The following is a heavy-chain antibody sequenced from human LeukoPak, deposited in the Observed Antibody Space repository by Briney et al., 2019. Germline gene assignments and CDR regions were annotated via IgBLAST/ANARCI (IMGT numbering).Heavy chain of an antibody. Sequence: GGSLRLSCAASGFAFSSYEMNWVRQAPGKGLEWVSYISSRGSTIYYADSVKGRFTISRDNAKNSLYLQMNSLRAEDTAVYYCARDRNVPVRGKNYYYYGMDVWGQGTTVTVSS. J-gene: IGHJ6*02. CDR2: ISSRGSTI. CDR1: GFAFSSYE. CDR3: ARDRNVPVRGKNYYYYGMDV. V-gene: IGHV3-48*03. D-gene: IGHD1-1*01.